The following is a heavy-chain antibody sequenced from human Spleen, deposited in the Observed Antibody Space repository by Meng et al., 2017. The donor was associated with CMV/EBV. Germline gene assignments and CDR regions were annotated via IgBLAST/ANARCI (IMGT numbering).Heavy chain of an antibody. J-gene: IGHJ5*02. D-gene: IGHD6-13*01. CDR1: GGSFSGYY. CDR2: INHSGST. CDR3: ARDRPPGAAAGEGFDP. Sequence: QVQLQRWGAGLLKPSETLSLTCAVYGGSFSGYYWSWIRQPPGKGLEWIGEINHSGSTNYNPSLKSRVTISVDTSKNQFSLKLSSVTAADTAVYYCARDRPPGAAAGEGFDPWGQGTLVTVAS. V-gene: IGHV4-34*01.